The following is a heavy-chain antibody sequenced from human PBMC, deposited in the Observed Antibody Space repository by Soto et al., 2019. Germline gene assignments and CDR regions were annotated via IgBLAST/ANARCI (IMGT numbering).Heavy chain of an antibody. D-gene: IGHD1-26*01. CDR2: VSAYSGNT. Sequence: GASVKVSCKASGYTFTSNGISWVRQAPGQGLEWMGWVSAYSGNTNYAQKIQGRVTMTTDTSTSTAYMELGSLRSDDTAVYFCARWEDSGSWVGYFDYWGQGTLVTVSS. CDR3: ARWEDSGSWVGYFDY. CDR1: GYTFTSNG. J-gene: IGHJ4*02. V-gene: IGHV1-18*04.